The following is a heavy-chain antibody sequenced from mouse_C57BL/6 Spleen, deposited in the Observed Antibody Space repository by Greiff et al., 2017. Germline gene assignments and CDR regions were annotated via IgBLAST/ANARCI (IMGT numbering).Heavy chain of an antibody. V-gene: IGHV1-82*01. CDR1: GYAFSSSW. CDR2: IYPGDGDT. D-gene: IGHD1-1*01. CDR3: ARSGTVVATGAMDY. Sequence: QVQLQQSGPELVKPGASVKISCKASGYAFSSSWMNWVKQRPGKGLEWIGRIYPGDGDTNYNGKFKGKATLTADKSSSTAYMQLSSLTSEDSAVYCCARSGTVVATGAMDYWGQGTSVTVSS. J-gene: IGHJ4*01.